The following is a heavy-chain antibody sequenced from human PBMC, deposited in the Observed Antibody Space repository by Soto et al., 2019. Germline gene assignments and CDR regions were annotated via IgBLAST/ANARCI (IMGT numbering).Heavy chain of an antibody. Sequence: SETLSLTCTVSGGSISSSSYYWGWIRQPPGKGLEWIGSIYYSGSTYYNPSLKSRVTISVDTSKNQFSLKLSSVTAADTAVYYCARQSGEELAPEDRPYYYYYGMDVWGQGTTVTVSS. CDR3: ARQSGEELAPEDRPYYYYYGMDV. CDR2: IYYSGST. CDR1: GGSISSSSYY. J-gene: IGHJ6*02. D-gene: IGHD1-26*01. V-gene: IGHV4-39*01.